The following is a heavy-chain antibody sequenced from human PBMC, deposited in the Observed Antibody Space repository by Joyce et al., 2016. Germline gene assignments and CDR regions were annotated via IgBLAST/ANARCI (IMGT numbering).Heavy chain of an antibody. CDR1: GFSFSGYW. J-gene: IGHJ5*02. V-gene: IGHV3-74*01. CDR3: VRGISARPGGPNWFDP. Sequence: EVQLVESGGGLVQPGGSLRLSCAASGFSFSGYWIHWVRPAPGKGLVWVSRINTDGSSTRFADYVKGRFTIARDNAKNTLYLQMNSLRAEDTAVYYCVRGISARPGGPNWFDPWGQGTLVTVSS. D-gene: IGHD6-6*01. CDR2: INTDGSST.